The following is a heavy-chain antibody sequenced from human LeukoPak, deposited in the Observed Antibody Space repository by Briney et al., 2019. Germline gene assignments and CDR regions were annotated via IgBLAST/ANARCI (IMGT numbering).Heavy chain of an antibody. V-gene: IGHV4-34*01. CDR2: INHSGST. CDR3: ARGLYYYGSGSYYNPNRWFDP. Sequence: PSETLSLTCALYGGSFSGYYWSWIRQPPGKGLEWIGEINHSGSTNYNPSLKSRVTISVDTSKNQFSLKLSSVTAADTAVYYCARGLYYYGSGSYYNPNRWFDPWGQGTLVTVSS. CDR1: GGSFSGYY. J-gene: IGHJ5*02. D-gene: IGHD3-10*01.